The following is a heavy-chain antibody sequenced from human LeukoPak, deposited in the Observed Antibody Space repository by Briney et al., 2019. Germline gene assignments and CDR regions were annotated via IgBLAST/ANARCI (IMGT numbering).Heavy chain of an antibody. J-gene: IGHJ4*02. V-gene: IGHV3-7*01. D-gene: IGHD3-10*01. CDR3: ARDGSGEWPIGY. Sequence: GGSLRLSCAASGFTFSSYWMSWVRQAPGKGLEWVANIRHDGSEKYHVDSVKGRFTISRDNAKNSLYLQMNSLRAEDTAVYYCARDGSGEWPIGYWGQGTLVTVSS. CDR2: IRHDGSEK. CDR1: GFTFSSYW.